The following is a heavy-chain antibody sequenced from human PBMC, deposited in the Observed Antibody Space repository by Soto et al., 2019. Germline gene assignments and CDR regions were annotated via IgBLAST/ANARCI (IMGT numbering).Heavy chain of an antibody. Sequence: ASVKVSCKASGYTFTSYAMHWVRQAPGQRLEWMGWINAGNGNTKYSQKFQGRVTITRDTSASTAYMELSSLRSEDTAVYYCARDRYSYGQAGTGQFDYWGQGTLVTVSS. CDR3: ARDRYSYGQAGTGQFDY. J-gene: IGHJ4*02. CDR1: GYTFTSYA. D-gene: IGHD5-18*01. V-gene: IGHV1-3*01. CDR2: INAGNGNT.